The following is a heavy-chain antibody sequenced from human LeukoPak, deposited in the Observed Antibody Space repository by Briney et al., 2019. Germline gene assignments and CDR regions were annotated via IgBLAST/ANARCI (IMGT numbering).Heavy chain of an antibody. J-gene: IGHJ2*01. Sequence: GGSLRLSCAASGFTFSSYAMSWVRQPPGKGVEGGSSFSGSDGRTYFADSVKGRFTISRDNSKNTLYLQMNSLRAEDTAVYYCARGTSSSWYPTGLDWRPKVKWYLDLWGRGTLVTVSS. CDR1: GFTFSSYA. D-gene: IGHD6-13*01. CDR2: FSGSDGRT. CDR3: ARGTSSSWYPTGLDWRPKVKWYLDL. V-gene: IGHV3-23*01.